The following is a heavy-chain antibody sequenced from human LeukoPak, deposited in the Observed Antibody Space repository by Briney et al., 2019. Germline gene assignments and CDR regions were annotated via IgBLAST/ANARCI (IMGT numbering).Heavy chain of an antibody. Sequence: GASVKVSCKASGYTFTTYNXXXXXXAPGQXLEWMGWISPNSGGTNYAQKFQGRVTMTXXXXISTAYMELSRLRSDDTAAYSCARGRGGGYFDFWGQETLVTVSS. V-gene: IGHV1-2*02. CDR3: ARGRGGGYFDF. CDR1: GYTFTTYN. J-gene: IGHJ4*02. CDR2: ISPNSGGT. D-gene: IGHD2-15*01.